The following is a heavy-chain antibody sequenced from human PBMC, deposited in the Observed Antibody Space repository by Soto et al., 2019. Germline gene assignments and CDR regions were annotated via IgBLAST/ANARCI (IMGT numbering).Heavy chain of an antibody. D-gene: IGHD2-15*01. CDR1: GFTFSSYA. J-gene: IGHJ3*02. CDR3: AKGSGRVDDAFDI. CDR2: ISGSGGST. V-gene: IGHV3-23*01. Sequence: GGSLRLSCAASGFTFSSYAMSWVSQAPGKGLEWVSAISGSGGSTYYADSVKGRFTISRDNSKNTLYLQMNSLRAEDTAVYYCAKGSGRVDDAFDIWGQGTMVTVSS.